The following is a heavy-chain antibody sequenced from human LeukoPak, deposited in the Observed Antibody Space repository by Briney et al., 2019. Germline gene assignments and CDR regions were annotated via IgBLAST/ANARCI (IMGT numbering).Heavy chain of an antibody. CDR1: RGFSSSYY. J-gene: IGHJ4*02. Sequence: SETLSLTCNVSRGFSSSYYWSWIRQPPGKGLEWIGYIYASGSGNYNPSLTSRVTISIVTSKNQFSLTLTSVTAADTAVYYCARCSSSRYANFDFWGQGTLVTVSS. CDR3: ARCSSSRYANFDF. CDR2: IYASGSG. V-gene: IGHV4-4*09. D-gene: IGHD2-2*01.